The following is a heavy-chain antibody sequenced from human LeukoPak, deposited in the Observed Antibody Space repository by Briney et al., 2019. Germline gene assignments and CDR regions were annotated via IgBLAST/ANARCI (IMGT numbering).Heavy chain of an antibody. D-gene: IGHD6-13*01. CDR3: ARGYSSSRYNWLDP. CDR1: GITFSSYW. V-gene: IGHV3-74*03. J-gene: IGHJ5*02. Sequence: GGSLRLSCAASGITFSSYWMHWVRQAPGKGPMYVSLINSDGTSATYADAVKGRFIISRDNAKNTLYLQMNSLRAEDTAVYYCARGYSSSRYNWLDPWGQGTLVTVSS. CDR2: INSDGTSA.